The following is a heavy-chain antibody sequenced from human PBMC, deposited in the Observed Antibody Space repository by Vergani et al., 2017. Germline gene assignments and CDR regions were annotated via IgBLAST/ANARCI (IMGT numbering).Heavy chain of an antibody. Sequence: QVQVVQSGAAVKKSGASVKVSCKTSGYTFSNYYMPWVRQAPGQGLEWMGIINPSGGHTNYAQKFKGRVTMTRDTSTSTVYMELSSLRSEDTAIYYCARGDYGILTGYRYWGQGTLVTVSA. D-gene: IGHD3-9*01. J-gene: IGHJ4*02. CDR3: ARGDYGILTGYRY. CDR2: INPSGGHT. V-gene: IGHV1-46*03. CDR1: GYTFSNYY.